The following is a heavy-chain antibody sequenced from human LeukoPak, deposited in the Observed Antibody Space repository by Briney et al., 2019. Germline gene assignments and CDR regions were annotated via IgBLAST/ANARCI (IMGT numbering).Heavy chain of an antibody. V-gene: IGHV1-69*06. CDR3: AARDNGNDLLSYHAMDV. CDR2: IMPVLDTG. CDR1: GGSFRRYA. Sequence: SVKVSCKASGGSFRRYAFAWVRQAPGQGLEWMGVIMPVLDTGSYAQGFQGRVTITADRSTSTAYMELRSLRPEDTALYYCAARDNGNDLLSYHAMDVWGNGTTVTVSS. J-gene: IGHJ6*04. D-gene: IGHD1-1*01.